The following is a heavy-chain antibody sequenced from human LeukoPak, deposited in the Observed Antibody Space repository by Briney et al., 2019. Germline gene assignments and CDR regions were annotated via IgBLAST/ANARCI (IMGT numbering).Heavy chain of an antibody. Sequence: GGSLRLSCAASGFTFTSYSMNWVRQAPGKGLEWASSISSSSNYIYYADSVKGPFTISRDNAKNSLYLQMNSLRAEDTAVYYCAREPGDSSGWSEWGQGTLVTVSS. CDR2: ISSSSNYI. CDR3: AREPGDSSGWSE. D-gene: IGHD6-19*01. CDR1: GFTFTSYS. V-gene: IGHV3-21*01. J-gene: IGHJ4*02.